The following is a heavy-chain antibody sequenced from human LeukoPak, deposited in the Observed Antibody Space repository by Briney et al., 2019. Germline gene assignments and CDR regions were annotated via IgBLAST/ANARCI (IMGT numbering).Heavy chain of an antibody. CDR2: VNGRGATT. CDR3: AKAPATGEGYYFYYMGV. V-gene: IGHV3-23*01. D-gene: IGHD7-27*01. CDR1: GFTFSDYA. J-gene: IGHJ6*03. Sequence: LAGGSLRLSCAASGFASGFTFSDYAVSWVRQAPGKGPEWVASVNGRGATTYYADSVRGRFTISRDNSKNTLYLQMISLGADDTAVYFCAKAPATGEGYYFYYMGVWGKGTTVTVSS.